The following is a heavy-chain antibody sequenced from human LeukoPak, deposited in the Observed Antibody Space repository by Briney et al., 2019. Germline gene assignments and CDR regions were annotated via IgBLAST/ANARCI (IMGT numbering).Heavy chain of an antibody. Sequence: GGSLRLSCAASGFTFSSYEMNWVRQAPGEGLEWVSYISSSGGLIYYADSVKGRFTISRDNAKNSLYLQMNSLRAEVRAVYYCARVRDSSGRPDYWGQGTLVTVSS. V-gene: IGHV3-48*03. CDR2: ISSSGGLI. CDR1: GFTFSSYE. CDR3: ARVRDSSGRPDY. D-gene: IGHD6-19*01. J-gene: IGHJ4*02.